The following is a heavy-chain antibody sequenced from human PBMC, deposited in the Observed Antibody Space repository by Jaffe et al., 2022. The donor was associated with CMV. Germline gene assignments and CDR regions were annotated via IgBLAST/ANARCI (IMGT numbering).Heavy chain of an antibody. J-gene: IGHJ4*02. CDR1: GYTFTSYA. Sequence: QVQLVQSGAEVKKPGASVKVSCKASGYTFTSYAMHWVRQAPGQRLEWMGWINAGNGNTKYSQKFQGRVTITRDTSASTAYMELSSLRSEDTAVYYCARENCGGDCYSQLYYFDYWGQGTLVTVSS. D-gene: IGHD2-21*02. CDR3: ARENCGGDCYSQLYYFDY. CDR2: INAGNGNT. V-gene: IGHV1-3*01.